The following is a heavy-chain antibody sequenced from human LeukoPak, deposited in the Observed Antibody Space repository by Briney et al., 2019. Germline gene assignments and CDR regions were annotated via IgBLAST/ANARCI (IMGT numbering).Heavy chain of an antibody. J-gene: IGHJ4*02. CDR1: GFTFSSYA. V-gene: IGHV3-23*01. CDR2: ISGSGGST. D-gene: IGHD1-26*01. CDR3: ANVPSVWELNGHY. Sequence: PGGSLRLSCAASGFTFSSYAMSWVRQAPGKGLGWVSAISGSGGSTYYADSVKGRFTISRDNSKNTLYLQMNSLRAEDTAVYYCANVPSVWELNGHYWGQGTLVTVSS.